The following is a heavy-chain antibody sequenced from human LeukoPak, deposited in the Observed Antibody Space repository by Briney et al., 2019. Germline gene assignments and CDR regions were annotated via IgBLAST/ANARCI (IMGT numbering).Heavy chain of an antibody. Sequence: SETLSLTCTVSGGSLSSYYWSWIRQPPGKGLEWIGYIYYSGSTNYNPSLKSRVTISVDTSKNQFSLKLSSVTAADTAVYYCAGYGDSDVAFDIWGQGTMVTVST. CDR2: IYYSGST. J-gene: IGHJ3*02. CDR3: AGYGDSDVAFDI. CDR1: GGSLSSYY. V-gene: IGHV4-59*01. D-gene: IGHD4-17*01.